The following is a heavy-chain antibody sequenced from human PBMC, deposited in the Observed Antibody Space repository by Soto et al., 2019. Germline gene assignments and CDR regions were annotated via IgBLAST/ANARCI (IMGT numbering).Heavy chain of an antibody. CDR2: ISGSGGST. CDR3: ARNPSYYYDSSGCFDY. D-gene: IGHD3-22*01. V-gene: IGHV3-23*01. J-gene: IGHJ4*02. CDR1: GFTFSSYA. Sequence: HPGGSLRLSCAAYGFTFSSYAMSWVRQAPGKRLEWVSAISGSGGSTYYADSVKGQFTISRDNSKNTLYLQMNSLRAEDTAVYYCARNPSYYYDSSGCFDYWGQGTLVTVSS.